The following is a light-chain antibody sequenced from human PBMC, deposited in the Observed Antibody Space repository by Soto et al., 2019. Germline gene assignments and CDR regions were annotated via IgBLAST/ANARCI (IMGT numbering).Light chain of an antibody. CDR1: QSISSY. CDR3: QQSYNTPIT. V-gene: IGKV1-39*01. Sequence: DIQMTQSPSSLSASVGDIITSTCRASQSISSYLNWYQQKPGKAPKLLIYAASSLQSGVPSRFSGSESGTDFTLTISSLQPEVFATYYCQQSYNTPITFGQGTRLEIK. CDR2: AAS. J-gene: IGKJ5*01.